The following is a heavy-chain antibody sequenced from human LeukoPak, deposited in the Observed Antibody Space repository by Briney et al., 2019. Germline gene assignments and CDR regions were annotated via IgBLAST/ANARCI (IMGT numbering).Heavy chain of an antibody. V-gene: IGHV4-59*01. J-gene: IGHJ4*02. Sequence: SETLSLTCTVSGGSISGYYWSWIRQPPGKGLEWIGYIYYSGSTNYNPSLKSRVTISVDTSKNQFSLKLSPVTAADTAVYYCARDSREGASYSSSWYYFDYWGQGTLVTVSS. CDR2: IYYSGST. D-gene: IGHD6-13*01. CDR3: ARDSREGASYSSSWYYFDY. CDR1: GGSISGYY.